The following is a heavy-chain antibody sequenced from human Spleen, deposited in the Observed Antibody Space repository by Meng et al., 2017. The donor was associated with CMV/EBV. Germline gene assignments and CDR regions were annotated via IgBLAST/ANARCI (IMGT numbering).Heavy chain of an antibody. V-gene: IGHV3-15*01. D-gene: IGHD3-9*01. CDR1: GFTFSNAW. Sequence: GESLKISCAASGFTFSNAWMSWVRQAPGKRLEWVGRIKSKTDGGTTEYAAPVKGRLTISRDESKNTLYLQMNSLKTEDTALYFCTTGLYYDILTGPALDAFDIWGQGTMVTVSS. CDR3: TTGLYYDILTGPALDAFDI. CDR2: IKSKTDGGTT. J-gene: IGHJ3*02.